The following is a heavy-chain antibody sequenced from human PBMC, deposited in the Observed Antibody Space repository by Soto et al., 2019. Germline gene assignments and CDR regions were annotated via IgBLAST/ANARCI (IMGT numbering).Heavy chain of an antibody. CDR1: GGSIISSNW. CDR2: IYHSGST. Sequence: PSETLSLTCSVSGGSIISSNWWSWVSQPPGKGLEWIGEIYHSGSTNYNPSLKSRVTISVDKSKNQFSLELSSVTAADTAVYYCARGGYSGYDSVVDYWGQGTLVTVSS. V-gene: IGHV4-4*02. CDR3: ARGGYSGYDSVVDY. D-gene: IGHD5-12*01. J-gene: IGHJ4*02.